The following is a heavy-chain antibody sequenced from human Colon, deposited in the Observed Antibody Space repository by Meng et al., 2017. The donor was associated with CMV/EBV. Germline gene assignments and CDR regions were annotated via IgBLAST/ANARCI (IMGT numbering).Heavy chain of an antibody. Sequence: SLKISCAASGFTFDDYAMHWVRQAPGKGLEWVSGISWNSGSIGYADSVKGRFTISRDNAKNSLYLQMNSLRAEDTAVYYCARVAGDPLYYYYGMDVWGQGTTVTVSS. J-gene: IGHJ6*02. CDR3: ARVAGDPLYYYYGMDV. V-gene: IGHV3-9*01. D-gene: IGHD6-19*01. CDR1: GFTFDDYA. CDR2: ISWNSGSI.